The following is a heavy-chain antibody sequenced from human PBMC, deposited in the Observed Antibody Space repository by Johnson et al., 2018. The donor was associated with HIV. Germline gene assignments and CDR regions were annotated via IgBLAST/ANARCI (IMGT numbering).Heavy chain of an antibody. CDR2: IRSKAYGGTT. CDR1: GFTFGEYA. J-gene: IGHJ3*01. V-gene: IGHV3-49*03. CDR3: SRGIAAAGTPVAFDV. D-gene: IGHD6-13*01. Sequence: VQLVESGGVLVQPGRSLRLSCTTSGFTFGEYAMSWFRQAPGKGLEWVSFIRSKAYGGTTEYAASVKGRFIISRADSKSIAYLQMTSLKTEDTGVYYCSRGIAAAGTPVAFDVWGQGTMVIVFS.